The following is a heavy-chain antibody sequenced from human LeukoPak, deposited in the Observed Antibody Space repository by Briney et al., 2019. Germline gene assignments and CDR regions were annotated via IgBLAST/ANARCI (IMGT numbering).Heavy chain of an antibody. CDR2: ISSSGSTK. D-gene: IGHD3-10*01. J-gene: IGHJ4*02. CDR1: GFTFSSYE. V-gene: IGHV3-48*03. Sequence: GGSLRLSCAASGFTFSSYEMNWVRQAPGKGLEGVSYISSSGSTKYYADSVKGRFTISRDNAKNTLYLQMNSLRAEDTAVYYCASTERLLWFGEYYWGQGTLVTVSS. CDR3: ASTERLLWFGEYY.